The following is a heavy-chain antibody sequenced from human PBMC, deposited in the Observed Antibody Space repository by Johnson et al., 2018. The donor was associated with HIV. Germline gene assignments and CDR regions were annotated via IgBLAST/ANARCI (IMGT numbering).Heavy chain of an antibody. CDR1: GITVSSHY. CDR3: ARDRAVAGKGHDAFDI. CDR2: IFSVGNT. J-gene: IGHJ3*02. V-gene: IGHV3-66*02. D-gene: IGHD6-19*01. Sequence: EVQLVESGGGLVKPGGSLRLSCAASGITVSSHYMSWVRRAPGKGLEWVSLIFSVGNTNYADSVTGRFTISRDNSKNMLYLQMNSLRPEDTAVYYCARDRAVAGKGHDAFDIWGQGTMVTVSS.